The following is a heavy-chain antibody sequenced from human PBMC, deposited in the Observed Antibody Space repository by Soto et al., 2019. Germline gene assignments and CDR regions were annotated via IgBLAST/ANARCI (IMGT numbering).Heavy chain of an antibody. J-gene: IGHJ4*02. CDR3: ARPEGYGSGSYYFDS. CDR2: VYVTGTGT. D-gene: IGHD3-10*01. CDR1: AYHFTTYH. V-gene: IGHV1-46*01. Sequence: ASVKVSCKASAYHFTTYHLHWVRQVPGQGLEWMGIVYVTGTGTRSAQKFQGRLTMTRDRSTSTVYMELSSLRSEDTAVYYCARPEGYGSGSYYFDSWGQGTLVTVSS.